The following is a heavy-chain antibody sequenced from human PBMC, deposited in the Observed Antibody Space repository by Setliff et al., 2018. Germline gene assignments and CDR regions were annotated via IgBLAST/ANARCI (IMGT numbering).Heavy chain of an antibody. CDR1: GGSISSGSYY. CDR2: IYTSGST. J-gene: IGHJ4*02. CDR3: ARLWRRVGLAARAGY. Sequence: LSLTCTVSGGSISSGSYYWSWIRQPAGKGLEWIGRIYTSGSTNYKPSLKSRVTISVDTSKNQFSLKLSSVTAADTAVYYCARLWRRVGLAARAGYWGQGTLVTVSS. V-gene: IGHV4-61*02. D-gene: IGHD1-26*01.